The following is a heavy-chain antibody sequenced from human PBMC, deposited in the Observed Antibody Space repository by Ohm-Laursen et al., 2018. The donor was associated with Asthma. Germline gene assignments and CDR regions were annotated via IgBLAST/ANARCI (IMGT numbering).Heavy chain of an antibody. V-gene: IGHV3-48*01. D-gene: IGHD1-26*01. J-gene: IGHJ6*02. CDR2: ISKSTRTI. Sequence: SLRLSCAASGFTFSPYSMNWVRQAPGKGLEWVPYISKSTRTIKYADSVKGRFTISRDNFKNTVHLDMNSLRAEDTAVYHCAKGIVPVYYYGLDVWGQGTTVTVSS. CDR3: AKGIVPVYYYGLDV. CDR1: GFTFSPYS.